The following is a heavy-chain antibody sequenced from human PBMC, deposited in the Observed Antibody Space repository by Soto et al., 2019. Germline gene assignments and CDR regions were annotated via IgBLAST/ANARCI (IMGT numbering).Heavy chain of an antibody. D-gene: IGHD6-13*01. J-gene: IGHJ4*02. CDR2: ISGSGGST. CDR3: AKGSVEQQLFHYFDY. CDR1: GFTFSSYA. Sequence: EVQLLESGGGLEQPGGSLRLSCAASGFTFSSYAMSWVRQAPGKGLEWVSAISGSGGSTNYADSVKGRFTISRDNSKNRLYLQMKSLRAEDTAVYYGAKGSVEQQLFHYFDYWGQGTLVTVSS. V-gene: IGHV3-23*01.